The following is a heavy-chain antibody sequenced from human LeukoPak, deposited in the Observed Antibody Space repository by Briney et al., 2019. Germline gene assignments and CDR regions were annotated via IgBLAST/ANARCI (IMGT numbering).Heavy chain of an antibody. CDR3: ARGQGGNVVPAAHGVFDY. V-gene: IGHV3-30-3*01. Sequence: PGGSLRLSCAASGFTFSSYAMHWVRQAPGKGLEWVAVISYDGSNKYYADSVKGRFTISRDNSKNTLYLQMNSLRAEDTAVYYCARGQGGNVVPAAHGVFDYWGQGTLVTVSS. J-gene: IGHJ4*02. D-gene: IGHD2-2*01. CDR1: GFTFSSYA. CDR2: ISYDGSNK.